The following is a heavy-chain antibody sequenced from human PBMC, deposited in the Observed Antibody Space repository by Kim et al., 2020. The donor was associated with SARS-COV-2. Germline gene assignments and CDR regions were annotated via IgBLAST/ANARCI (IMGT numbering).Heavy chain of an antibody. Sequence: GGSLRLSCAASGFDFGTHSMNWVRQAPGKGLEWVPSIGGASNYIYYADSVKGRFTISRDNAKNSLYLQMNSLRAEDTAVYYCARGGYCSSTSCYFYYYALDVWGQGTTVTVSS. CDR3: ARGGYCSSTSCYFYYYALDV. J-gene: IGHJ6*02. CDR2: IGGASNYI. V-gene: IGHV3-21*01. D-gene: IGHD2-2*01. CDR1: GFDFGTHS.